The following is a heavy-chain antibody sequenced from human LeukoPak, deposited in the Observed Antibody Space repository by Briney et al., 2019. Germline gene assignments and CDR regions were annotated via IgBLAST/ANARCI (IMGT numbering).Heavy chain of an antibody. Sequence: GGSLRLSCAASGFTFSSYGMHWVRQAPGKGLEWVAFIRYDGSNKYHADSVKGRFTISRDNSKNTLYLQMNRLRAEDTAVYYCAKDLITIFGWFDPWGQGTLVTVSS. CDR2: IRYDGSNK. J-gene: IGHJ5*02. D-gene: IGHD3-3*01. V-gene: IGHV3-30*02. CDR3: AKDLITIFGWFDP. CDR1: GFTFSSYG.